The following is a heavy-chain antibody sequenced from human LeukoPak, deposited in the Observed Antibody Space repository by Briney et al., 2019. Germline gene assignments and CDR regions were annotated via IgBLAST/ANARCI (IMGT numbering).Heavy chain of an antibody. CDR3: ASQVVGAAFDP. D-gene: IGHD2-15*01. J-gene: IGHJ5*02. CDR2: IKSDGSMT. V-gene: IGHV3-74*01. Sequence: GGSLRLSCVASGFTFSGYWMHWVRQPPGKGLVWVSRIKSDGSMTNYADSVKGRFTISKDNTKNTLFLQMNSLRAEDTAVYYCASQVVGAAFDPWGQGTLVTVSS. CDR1: GFTFSGYW.